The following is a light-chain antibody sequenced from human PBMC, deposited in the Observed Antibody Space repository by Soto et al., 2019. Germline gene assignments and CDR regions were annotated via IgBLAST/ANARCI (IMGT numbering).Light chain of an antibody. CDR1: QSVSSSY. Sequence: ENVLTRSPGTQYLSPGERATLSCRASQSVSSSYLAWYQQKPGQAPRLLIYGASSRATGIPDRFSGSGSGTDFTLTISRLEPEDFAVYYCQQDGSSWTFGQGTKV. V-gene: IGKV3-20*01. J-gene: IGKJ1*01. CDR3: QQDGSSWT. CDR2: GAS.